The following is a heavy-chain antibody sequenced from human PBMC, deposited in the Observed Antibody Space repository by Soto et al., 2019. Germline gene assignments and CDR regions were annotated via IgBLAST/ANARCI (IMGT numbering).Heavy chain of an antibody. Sequence: ASVKVSCKASGYTFISYGISWVRQAPGQGLEWMGWMSAYNGNKNSAQKLQGRVTMTTDTSTSTAYMELRSLRSDDTAVYYCAREVGGYCSSTSCYWPDYWGQGTMVTVSS. CDR2: MSAYNGNK. CDR1: GYTFISYG. D-gene: IGHD2-2*03. J-gene: IGHJ4*02. CDR3: AREVGGYCSSTSCYWPDY. V-gene: IGHV1-18*01.